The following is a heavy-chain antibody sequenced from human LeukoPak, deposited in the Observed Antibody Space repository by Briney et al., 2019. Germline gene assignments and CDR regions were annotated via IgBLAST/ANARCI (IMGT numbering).Heavy chain of an antibody. CDR2: IYYSGST. Sequence: SETLSLTCTVSGGSISSSSYYWGWIRQPPGKGLEWIGSIYYSGSTYYNPSLKSRVTISVDTSKNQFSLKLSSVTAADTAVYYCARTLVVARHYYYYYMDVRGKGTTVTVSS. J-gene: IGHJ6*03. CDR3: ARTLVVARHYYYYYMDV. CDR1: GGSISSSSYY. D-gene: IGHD2-15*01. V-gene: IGHV4-39*07.